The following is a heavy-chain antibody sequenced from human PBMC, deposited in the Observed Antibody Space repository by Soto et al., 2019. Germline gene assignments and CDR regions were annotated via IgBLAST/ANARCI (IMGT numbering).Heavy chain of an antibody. CDR3: ARPYYYYGMDV. Sequence: SETLSLTCAVSGGSLSSSNWWSWVRQPPGKGLEWIGEISQSGNTKYNTSLKSRLTISIDKSKNQFSLNLSSVTAADTAVYYCARPYYYYGMDVWGQGTTVTVPS. J-gene: IGHJ6*02. V-gene: IGHV4-4*02. CDR2: ISQSGNT. CDR1: GGSLSSSNW.